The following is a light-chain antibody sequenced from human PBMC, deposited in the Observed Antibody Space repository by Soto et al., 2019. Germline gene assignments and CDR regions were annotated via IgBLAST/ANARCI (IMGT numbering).Light chain of an antibody. CDR1: QGINSY. CDR2: TAS. CDR3: QQLYTYPLT. V-gene: IGKV1-9*01. Sequence: DRQLTQSPSFLSASVGDSVTVTCRASQGINSYLAWYQQKPGKDPQLLIYTASTLQSGVPSRFSGSGSGTEFTLTITSLQPEDFAAYYCQQLYTYPLTFGGGTKVDIK. J-gene: IGKJ4*01.